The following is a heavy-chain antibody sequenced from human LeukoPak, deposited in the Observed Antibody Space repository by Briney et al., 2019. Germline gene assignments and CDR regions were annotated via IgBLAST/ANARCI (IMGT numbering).Heavy chain of an antibody. J-gene: IGHJ5*02. D-gene: IGHD1-26*01. CDR1: GGTFSSYA. CDR3: ARVVGATFLLVGFGWFDP. V-gene: IGHV1-69*05. CDR2: IIPIFCTA. Sequence: GASVKVSCKASGGTFSSYAISWVRQAPGQGLEWMGGIIPIFCTANYAQNFQGRVTITTDESTSTAYMELSSLRSEDTDVYYCARVVGATFLLVGFGWFDPWGQGTLVTVSS.